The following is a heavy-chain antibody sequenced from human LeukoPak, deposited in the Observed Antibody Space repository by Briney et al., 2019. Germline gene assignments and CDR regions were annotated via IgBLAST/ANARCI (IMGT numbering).Heavy chain of an antibody. V-gene: IGHV1-2*06. J-gene: IGHJ4*02. CDR3: ARDYCGGDCFPDY. CDR1: GYTFTDYY. D-gene: IGHD2-21*02. Sequence: ASVKVSCKASGYTFTDYYMHWVRQAPGQGLEWMGRINPNSGDTNYAQKFQGRVTMTRDTSISAAYMELSRLRSDDTAVYYCARDYCGGDCFPDYWGQGTLVAVSS. CDR2: INPNSGDT.